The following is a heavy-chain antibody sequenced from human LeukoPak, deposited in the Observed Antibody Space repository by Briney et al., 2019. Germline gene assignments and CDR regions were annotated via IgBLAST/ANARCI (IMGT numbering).Heavy chain of an antibody. Sequence: SETLSLTCAVSGGSISSGGYSWSWIRQPPGKGLEWIGYIYHSGSTYYNPSLKTRVTISVDRSKNQFSLNLSSVTAADTAVYYCARDYYDSSGYYVGDYWGQGTLVTVSS. CDR3: ARDYYDSSGYYVGDY. V-gene: IGHV4-30-2*01. CDR2: IYHSGST. CDR1: GGSISSGGYS. J-gene: IGHJ4*02. D-gene: IGHD3-22*01.